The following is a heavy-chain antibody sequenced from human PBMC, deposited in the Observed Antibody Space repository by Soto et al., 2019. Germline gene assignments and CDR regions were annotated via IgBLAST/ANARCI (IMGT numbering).Heavy chain of an antibody. J-gene: IGHJ3*02. V-gene: IGHV1-69*13. CDR2: IIPIFGTA. CDR3: ARVHTYYYGSGSFRYDAFDI. Sequence: SVKVSCKASGGTFSSYAIRWVRQAPGQGLEWMGGIIPIFGTANYAQKFQGRVTITADESTSTAYMELSSLRSEDTAVYYCARVHTYYYGSGSFRYDAFDIWGQGTMVTVSS. D-gene: IGHD3-10*01. CDR1: GGTFSSYA.